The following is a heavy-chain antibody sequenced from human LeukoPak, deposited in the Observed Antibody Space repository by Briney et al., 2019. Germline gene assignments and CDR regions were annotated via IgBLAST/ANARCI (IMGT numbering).Heavy chain of an antibody. CDR2: IKQDGSEK. D-gene: IGHD4-17*01. CDR1: GFTFSSYW. CDR3: ARERLYGDYYYYYYMDV. J-gene: IGHJ6*03. Sequence: GGSLRLSCAASGFTFSSYWMSWVRQAPGKGLEWVANIKQDGSEKYYVDSVKGRFTISSDNAKNSLYLQMNSLRAEDTAVYYCARERLYGDYYYYYYMDVWGKGTTVTVSS. V-gene: IGHV3-7*01.